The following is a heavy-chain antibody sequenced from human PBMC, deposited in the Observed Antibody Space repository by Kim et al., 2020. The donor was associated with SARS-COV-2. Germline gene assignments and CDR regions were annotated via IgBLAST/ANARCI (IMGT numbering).Heavy chain of an antibody. D-gene: IGHD3-16*01. J-gene: IGHJ4*02. CDR2: IYYSGST. V-gene: IGHV4-39*01. Sequence: SETLSRTCTVSGGSISSSSYHWDWIRQPPGKGLEWIGSIYYSGSTYYNPSLKSRVTISVDTPKNKFSLKLSSVTAADTAVYYCARHGGSSFTPVDYWGQGTLVTVSS. CDR1: GGSISSSSYH. CDR3: ARHGGSSFTPVDY.